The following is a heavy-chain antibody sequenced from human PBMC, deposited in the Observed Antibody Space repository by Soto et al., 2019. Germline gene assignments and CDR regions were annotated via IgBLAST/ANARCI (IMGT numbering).Heavy chain of an antibody. CDR1: TASISIYS. V-gene: IGHV4-59*01. J-gene: IGHJ4*02. CDR3: AGDYASGSYRFDY. D-gene: IGHD3-10*01. CDR2: VYNSGST. Sequence: SETLSLTCTVSTASISIYSWSWIRQPPGKGLEWIGYVYNSGSTIYNPSLKSRVTISLDTSKNQFSLRLTSVTAADTAVYYCAGDYASGSYRFDYWGQGALVTVSS.